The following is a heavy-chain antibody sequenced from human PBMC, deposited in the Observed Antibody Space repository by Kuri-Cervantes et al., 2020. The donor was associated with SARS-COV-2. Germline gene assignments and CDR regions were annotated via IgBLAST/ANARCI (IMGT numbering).Heavy chain of an antibody. J-gene: IGHJ6*02. D-gene: IGHD2-15*01. CDR3: ARRYCSGGSCYSRGGYYYYGMDV. CDR2: IIPIFGTA. CDR1: GYTFTSYG. V-gene: IGHV1-69*13. Sequence: SVKVSCKASGYTFTSYGISWVRQAPGQGLEWMGGIIPIFGTANYAQKFQGRVTITADESTSTAYMELSSLRSEDTAVYYCARRYCSGGSCYSRGGYYYYGMDVWGQGNTV.